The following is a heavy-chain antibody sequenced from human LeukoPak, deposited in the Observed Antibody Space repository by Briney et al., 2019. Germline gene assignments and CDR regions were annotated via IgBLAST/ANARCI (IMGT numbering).Heavy chain of an antibody. CDR1: GFTVSSNY. CDR3: ARAPTKYYYDSSGYYSRGGL. V-gene: IGHV3-66*01. CDR2: IYSGGST. Sequence: GGSLRLSCAASGFTVSSNYMSWVRQAPGKGLEWVSVIYSGGSTYYADSVKGRITISRDNSKNTLYLQMNSLRAEDTAVYYCARAPTKYYYDSSGYYSRGGLWGQGTLVTVSS. J-gene: IGHJ4*02. D-gene: IGHD3-22*01.